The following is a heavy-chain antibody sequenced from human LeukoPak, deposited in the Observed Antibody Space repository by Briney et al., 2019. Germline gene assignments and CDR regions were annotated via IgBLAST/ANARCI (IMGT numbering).Heavy chain of an antibody. CDR1: GFRFSDHY. D-gene: IGHD4-17*01. CDR3: ARETPVVNLGD. CDR2: SRNKANSYQT. J-gene: IGHJ4*02. V-gene: IGHV3-72*01. Sequence: GGSLRLSCVASGFRFSDHYMAWVRQAPGKGLEWVGRSRNKANSYQTEYAASVKGRFTISRDDSKNSVDLEMNSLEIEDTAVYYCARETPVVNLGDWGQGTRVTVSS.